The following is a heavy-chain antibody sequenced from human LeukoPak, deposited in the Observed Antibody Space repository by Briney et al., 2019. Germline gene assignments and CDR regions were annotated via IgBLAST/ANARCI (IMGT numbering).Heavy chain of an antibody. J-gene: IGHJ6*02. D-gene: IGHD6-6*01. Sequence: GGSLRLSCAGSGCTFSNYWMYWVRQAPGRGLVWVSHVDAHGGSRTYADSVKGRFTISRDNDKKTMYLQMSSLRAEDTAVYYCVRGPSFYYYYYDMDVWGQGTTVTVSS. V-gene: IGHV3-74*01. CDR3: VRGPSFYYYYYDMDV. CDR2: VDAHGGSR. CDR1: GCTFSNYW.